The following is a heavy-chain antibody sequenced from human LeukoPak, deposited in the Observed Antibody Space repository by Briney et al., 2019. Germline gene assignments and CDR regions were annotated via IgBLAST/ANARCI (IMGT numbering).Heavy chain of an antibody. CDR1: GYTFTSYY. CDR2: INPSGGSR. CDR3: ARDRWGNYYDSSGYTFDY. V-gene: IGHV1-46*01. Sequence: ASVKASCKASGYTFTSYYMHWVRQAPGQGLEWMGIINPSGGSRSYEQKFQGRVTMTRDTSTSTVYMELSSLRSEDTAVYYCARDRWGNYYDSSGYTFDYWGQGTLVTVSS. D-gene: IGHD3-22*01. J-gene: IGHJ4*02.